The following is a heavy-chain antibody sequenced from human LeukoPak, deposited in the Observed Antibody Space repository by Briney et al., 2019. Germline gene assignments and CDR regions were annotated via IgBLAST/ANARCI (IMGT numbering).Heavy chain of an antibody. CDR1: GFIFSSYA. Sequence: GGSLRLSCAASGFIFSSYAMHWVRQAPGTGLEWVAVIWNDGSNKYYADSVKGRFTISRDNSMSTLYLQMNSLSPEDTAIYYCARGFAATGNPTCFDPWGQGTPVTVSS. D-gene: IGHD6-13*01. CDR2: IWNDGSNK. J-gene: IGHJ5*02. V-gene: IGHV3-33*01. CDR3: ARGFAATGNPTCFDP.